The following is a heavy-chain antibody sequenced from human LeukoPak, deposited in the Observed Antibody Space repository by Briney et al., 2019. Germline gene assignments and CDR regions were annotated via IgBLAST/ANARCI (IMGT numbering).Heavy chain of an antibody. CDR3: AREVFDSSGYANWFDP. D-gene: IGHD3-22*01. J-gene: IGHJ5*02. V-gene: IGHV3-30*02. CDR1: EFTFSSYG. Sequence: AGGSLRLSCAASEFTFSSYGMHWVRQAPGKGLEWVAFIRYDGSNKYYADSVKGRFTISRDNSKNTLYLQMNSLRAEDTAVYYCAREVFDSSGYANWFDPWGQGTLVTVSS. CDR2: IRYDGSNK.